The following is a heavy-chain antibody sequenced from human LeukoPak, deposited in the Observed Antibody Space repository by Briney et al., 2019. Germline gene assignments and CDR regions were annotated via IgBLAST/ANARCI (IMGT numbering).Heavy chain of an antibody. D-gene: IGHD3-10*01. CDR2: INPNSGGT. CDR3: ARGGSTWPNYYYYGVDV. J-gene: IGHJ6*02. CDR1: GYTVTGYY. V-gene: IGHV1-2*02. Sequence: ASVKVCCKASGYTVTGYYMHWVRQAPGQGLEWMGWINPNSGGTNYAQNFQGRVTMTRDTSISTAYMELSRLRSDDTAMFYCARGGSTWPNYYYYGVDVWGQGTTVTVSS.